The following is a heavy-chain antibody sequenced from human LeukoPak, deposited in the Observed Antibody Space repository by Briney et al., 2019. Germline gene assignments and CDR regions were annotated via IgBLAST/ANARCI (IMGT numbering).Heavy chain of an antibody. D-gene: IGHD2-2*01. CDR3: ARGRGYCSSTSCRRGIFDY. Sequence: RASVNVSCKASGYTFSTYGISWVRQAPGQGIEWMGWISAYNGNTKYAQKLQGRVTMTTDTSTSTTYMELRSLRSDDTAVYYCARGRGYCSSTSCRRGIFDYWGQGTLVTVSS. V-gene: IGHV1-18*01. J-gene: IGHJ4*02. CDR1: GYTFSTYG. CDR2: ISAYNGNT.